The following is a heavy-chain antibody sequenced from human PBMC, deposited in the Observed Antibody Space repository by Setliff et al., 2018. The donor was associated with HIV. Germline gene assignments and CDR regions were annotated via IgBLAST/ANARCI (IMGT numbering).Heavy chain of an antibody. J-gene: IGHJ3*02. V-gene: IGHV4-34*01. D-gene: IGHD5-12*01. Sequence: PSETLSLTCAVSGGSFRGYYWSWIRQPPGKGLEWIGEINQSGGINYNPSLKSRVTISIDTFKNQFSMKLYSVTAADTAVSYCATASGYDLFMGAFDIWGQGTMVTVS. CDR1: GGSFRGYY. CDR2: INQSGGI. CDR3: ATASGYDLFMGAFDI.